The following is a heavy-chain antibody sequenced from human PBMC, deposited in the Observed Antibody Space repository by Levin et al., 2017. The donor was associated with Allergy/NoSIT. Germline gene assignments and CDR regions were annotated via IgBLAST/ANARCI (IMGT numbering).Heavy chain of an antibody. CDR1: GFTFSSYA. CDR2: ISYDGSNK. CDR3: ASIGGCSSTSCYAWGYYFDY. Sequence: GGSLRLSCAASGFTFSSYAMHWVRQAPGKGLEWVAVISYDGSNKYYADSVKGRFTISRDNSKNTLYLQMNSLRAEDTAVYYCASIGGCSSTSCYAWGYYFDYWGQGTLVTVSS. V-gene: IGHV3-30-3*01. J-gene: IGHJ4*02. D-gene: IGHD2-2*01.